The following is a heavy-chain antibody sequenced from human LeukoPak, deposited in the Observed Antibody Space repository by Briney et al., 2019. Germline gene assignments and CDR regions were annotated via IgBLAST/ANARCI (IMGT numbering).Heavy chain of an antibody. Sequence: GGSLRLSCAASGFTFSSYSMNWVRQAPGKGLEWISYISSSTSTIYYADSVKGRFTISRDNAKNSLYLQMNSLRDEDTAVYYCARAHYYDSSGYYYEAYFQHWGQGTLVTVSS. J-gene: IGHJ1*01. CDR2: ISSSTSTI. D-gene: IGHD3-22*01. CDR1: GFTFSSYS. V-gene: IGHV3-48*02. CDR3: ARAHYYDSSGYYYEAYFQH.